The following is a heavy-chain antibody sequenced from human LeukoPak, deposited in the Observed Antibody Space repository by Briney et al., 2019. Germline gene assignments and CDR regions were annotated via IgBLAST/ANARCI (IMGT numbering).Heavy chain of an antibody. CDR3: TREKEGYNFGVDYYYYYLDV. J-gene: IGHJ6*03. D-gene: IGHD5-18*01. CDR1: GFTFSGSA. CDR2: IRSEAKRYAT. Sequence: GGSLRLSCAASGFTFSGSAIHWVRQASGKGLEWVGQIRSEAKRYATAHAASLKGRITISRDASKNTADLQMNSLQTEDTALYYCTREKEGYNFGVDYYYYYLDVWGKGTTVTVSS. V-gene: IGHV3-73*01.